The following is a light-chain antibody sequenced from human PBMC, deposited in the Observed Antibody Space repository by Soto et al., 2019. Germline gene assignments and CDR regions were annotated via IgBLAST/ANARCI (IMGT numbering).Light chain of an antibody. CDR1: SSDVGGYTY. CDR3: SSYTTTSICV. CDR2: DVN. Sequence: QSALTQPASVSGSPGQSITISCTGTSSDVGGYTYVSWYQQHPGKAPKLMIYDVNNRPSGISNRFSGSKSGNTASLTISGLQAEDEADYYCSSYTTTSICVFGTGTKVTV. J-gene: IGLJ1*01. V-gene: IGLV2-14*01.